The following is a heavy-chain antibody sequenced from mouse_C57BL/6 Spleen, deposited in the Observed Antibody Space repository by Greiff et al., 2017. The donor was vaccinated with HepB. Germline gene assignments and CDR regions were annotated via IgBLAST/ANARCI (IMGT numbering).Heavy chain of an antibody. D-gene: IGHD2-4*01. CDR2: INPSSGYT. Sequence: QVHVKQSGAELAKPGASVKLSCKASGYTFTSYWMHWVKQRPGQGLEWIGYINPSSGYTKYNQKFKDKATLTADKSSSTAYMQLSSLTYEDSAVYYCANYDYDVGFAYWGQGTLVTVSA. CDR1: GYTFTSYW. CDR3: ANYDYDVGFAY. J-gene: IGHJ3*01. V-gene: IGHV1-7*01.